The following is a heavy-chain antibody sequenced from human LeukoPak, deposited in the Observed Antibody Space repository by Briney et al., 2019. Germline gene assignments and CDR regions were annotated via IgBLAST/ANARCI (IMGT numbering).Heavy chain of an antibody. J-gene: IGHJ3*02. Sequence: GGSLRLSCAASGVTFTIFGLNWVRQAPGKGPEWVSYIDARSGIIYYADSVQGRFTISRDDARESVFLQMDGLRVDDTAVYYCARTYDFGRGPPGDAFDNWGPGTWVIVSA. V-gene: IGHV3-48*01. CDR1: GVTFTIFG. CDR2: IDARSGII. CDR3: ARTYDFGRGPPGDAFDN. D-gene: IGHD3-3*01.